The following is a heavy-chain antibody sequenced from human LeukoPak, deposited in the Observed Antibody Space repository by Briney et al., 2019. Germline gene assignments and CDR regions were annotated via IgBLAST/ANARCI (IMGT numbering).Heavy chain of an antibody. J-gene: IGHJ5*02. D-gene: IGHD3-10*01. V-gene: IGHV1-2*02. CDR2: INPNSGGT. CDR3: ARGAIVRGVITFYNWFDP. CDR1: GYTFTGYY. Sequence: ASVKVSCKASGYTFTGYYMHWVRQAPGQGLEWMGWINPNSGGTNYAQKFQGRVTMTRDTSISTAYLELSRLRSDDTAVYYGARGAIVRGVITFYNWFDPWGQGTLVTVSS.